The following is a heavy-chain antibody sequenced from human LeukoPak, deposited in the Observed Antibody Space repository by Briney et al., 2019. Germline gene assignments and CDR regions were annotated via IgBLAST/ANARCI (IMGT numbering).Heavy chain of an antibody. J-gene: IGHJ5*02. CDR1: GYTFTSYY. V-gene: IGHV1-46*01. Sequence: ASVKVSCKASGYTFTSYYMHWVRQAPGQGLEWMGIINPSGGSTSYAQKFQGRVTMTRDTSTSTVYMELSSLRSEDTAVYYCARDVTRDGSENWFDPWGQGTLVTVSS. D-gene: IGHD5-24*01. CDR2: INPSGGST. CDR3: ARDVTRDGSENWFDP.